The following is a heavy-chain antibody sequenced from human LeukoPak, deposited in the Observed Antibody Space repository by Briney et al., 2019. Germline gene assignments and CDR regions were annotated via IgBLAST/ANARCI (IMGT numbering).Heavy chain of an antibody. Sequence: PGGSLRLPCAASGFTVSSNYMSWVRQAPGKGLEWVSIIYSGGSTYYTDSVKGRFTISRDSSRNTLYLQMNSLRAEDTAVYYCARDLNYMDVWGKGTTVTVSS. CDR3: ARDLNYMDV. CDR2: IYSGGST. CDR1: GFTVSSNY. V-gene: IGHV3-66*02. J-gene: IGHJ6*03.